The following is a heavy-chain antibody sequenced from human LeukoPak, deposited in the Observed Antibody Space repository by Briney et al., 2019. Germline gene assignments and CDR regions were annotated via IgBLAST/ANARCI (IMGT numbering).Heavy chain of an antibody. CDR3: ARSRSGYYEDY. J-gene: IGHJ4*02. D-gene: IGHD3-22*01. CDR1: GLTFSHYW. CDR2: IKEDGSEK. V-gene: IGHV3-7*01. Sequence: GGSLRLACAPSGLTFSHYWMGWVRQAPVKGLEWVANIKEDGSEKYYVDSVKGRFTISRDNAKNSLSLQVNSLRAEDTAVYYCARSRSGYYEDYWGQGTLVTVSS.